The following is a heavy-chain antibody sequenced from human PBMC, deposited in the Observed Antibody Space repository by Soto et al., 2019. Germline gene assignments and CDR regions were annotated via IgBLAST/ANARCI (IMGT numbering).Heavy chain of an antibody. V-gene: IGHV4-34*01. J-gene: IGHJ6*03. CDR1: GGSFSDNY. D-gene: IGHD3-3*01. CDR3: AREGVGDFWSGYYRYYYMGV. CDR2: INHSGST. Sequence: QVLLQQWGAGLLKASETLSLTCAVYGGSFSDNYWSWIRQPPGKGLEWIGEINHSGSTNYNPSLKSRVTISVDTSKSQFSLKLSSVTDADTAVYYCAREGVGDFWSGYYRYYYMGVWGKGTTVTVSS.